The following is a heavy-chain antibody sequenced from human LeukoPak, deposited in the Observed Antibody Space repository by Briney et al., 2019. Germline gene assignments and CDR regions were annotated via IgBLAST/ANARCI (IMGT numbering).Heavy chain of an antibody. CDR3: ARAYYYDTSGYFPGWFDP. D-gene: IGHD3-22*01. Sequence: SETLSLTCTVSGGSISGSTYYWGWIRQPPGKGLQWIANMYYSGGTHYYNPSLKSRVTISVDTSKSQFSLKLSSVTAADTAVYYCARAYYYDTSGYFPGWFDPWGQGTLVTVSS. J-gene: IGHJ5*02. CDR2: MYYSGGTH. V-gene: IGHV4-39*01. CDR1: GGSISGSTYY.